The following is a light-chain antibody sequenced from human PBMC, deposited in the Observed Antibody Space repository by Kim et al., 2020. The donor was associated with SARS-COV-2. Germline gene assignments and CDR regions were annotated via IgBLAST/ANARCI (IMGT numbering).Light chain of an antibody. Sequence: ALGKAVRITCQGDSLRSYYASWYKQKPGQAPVLVIYGKNNRPSGIPDRFSGSSSGNTASLTITGAQAEDEADYYCNSRDSSGNLVVFGGGTQLTVL. CDR3: NSRDSSGNLVV. J-gene: IGLJ2*01. V-gene: IGLV3-19*01. CDR2: GKN. CDR1: SLRSYY.